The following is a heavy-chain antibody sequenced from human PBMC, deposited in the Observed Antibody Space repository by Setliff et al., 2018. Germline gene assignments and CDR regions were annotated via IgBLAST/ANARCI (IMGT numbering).Heavy chain of an antibody. V-gene: IGHV3-23*01. Sequence: GGSLRLSCAASGFTFSSYAMHWVRQAPGKGLEWVSSVSGSGMTRDYTDSVKGRFTVSRDSSQNKIHLQMDSLRAEDTGKYFCARADSDSYYPYYFDFWGQGVLVTVSS. D-gene: IGHD3-22*01. CDR3: ARADSDSYYPYYFDF. CDR1: GFTFSSYA. J-gene: IGHJ4*02. CDR2: VSGSGMTR.